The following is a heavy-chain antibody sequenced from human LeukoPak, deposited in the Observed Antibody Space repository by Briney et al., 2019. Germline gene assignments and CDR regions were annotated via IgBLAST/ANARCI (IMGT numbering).Heavy chain of an antibody. V-gene: IGHV1-58*01. CDR3: AAFPAGGYCSGGSCRRWFDP. D-gene: IGHD2-15*01. J-gene: IGHJ5*02. CDR2: IVVGSGNT. CDR1: GFTFTSSA. Sequence: GASVKVSCKASGFTFTSSAVQWVRQARGQRLEWIGWIVVGSGNTNYAQKFQERVTITRDMSTSTAYMELSSLRSEDTAVYYCAAFPAGGYCSGGSCRRWFDPWGQGTLVTVPS.